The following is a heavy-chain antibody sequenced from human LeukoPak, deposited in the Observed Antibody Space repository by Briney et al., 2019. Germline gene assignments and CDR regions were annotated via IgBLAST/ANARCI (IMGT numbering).Heavy chain of an antibody. D-gene: IGHD3-10*01. Sequence: GGSLRLSCAASGFSFSNYEMNWVRQAPGKGLEWVSYVSTSGSTKYYADSVKGRFTISRDNAKNSLYLQMNSLRAEDTAIYYCARDGGGSGRYYLSYFDYWGQGTLVTVSS. CDR3: ARDGGGSGRYYLSYFDY. V-gene: IGHV3-48*03. J-gene: IGHJ4*02. CDR2: VSTSGSTK. CDR1: GFSFSNYE.